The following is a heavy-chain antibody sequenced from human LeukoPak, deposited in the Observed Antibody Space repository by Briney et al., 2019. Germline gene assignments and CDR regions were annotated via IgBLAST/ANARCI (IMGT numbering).Heavy chain of an antibody. Sequence: SETLSLTRTVSGGSISSYYWSWIRQPPGKGLEWIGYIHYSGSTNYNPSLKSRVTISVDTSKNQFSLKLSSVTATDTAVYYCARLSKFGSGTYYPDVWGQGTTVTVSS. CDR1: GGSISSYY. V-gene: IGHV4-59*08. CDR3: ARLSKFGSGTYYPDV. D-gene: IGHD3-10*01. J-gene: IGHJ6*02. CDR2: IHYSGST.